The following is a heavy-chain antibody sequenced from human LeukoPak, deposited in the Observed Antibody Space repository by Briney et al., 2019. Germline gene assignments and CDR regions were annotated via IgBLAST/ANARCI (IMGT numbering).Heavy chain of an antibody. Sequence: SETLSLTCAVSGYSISSGYYWGWIRQPPGKGLAWIGGIYHSGSTYYNPSLKSRVTISVDTSKNQFSLKLSSVTTADTAVYYCARRRKNDVLDYWGQGTLVTVSS. CDR3: ARRRKNDVLDY. CDR2: IYHSGST. CDR1: GYSISSGYY. D-gene: IGHD1-1*01. J-gene: IGHJ4*02. V-gene: IGHV4-38-2*01.